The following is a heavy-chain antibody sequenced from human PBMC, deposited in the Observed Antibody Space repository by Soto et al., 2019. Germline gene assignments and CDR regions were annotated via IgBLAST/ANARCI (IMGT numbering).Heavy chain of an antibody. CDR3: AKGVDGGNWYPGYFDY. Sequence: EVQLLESGGDLVQPGGSLRLSCAASGFTFSNYAMSWVRQAPGSGLEWVSSISGSGGSTFYTNSVKGRFTISRDNFRNTLYLQMNSLRVEDAAVYYCAKGVDGGNWYPGYFDYWGQGTLVTVSS. CDR1: GFTFSNYA. V-gene: IGHV3-23*01. J-gene: IGHJ4*02. D-gene: IGHD6-13*01. CDR2: ISGSGGST.